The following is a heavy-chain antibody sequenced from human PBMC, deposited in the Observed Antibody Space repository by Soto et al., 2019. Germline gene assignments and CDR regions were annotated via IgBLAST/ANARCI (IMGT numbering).Heavy chain of an antibody. CDR2: ISYDGSNK. CDR1: GFTFSSYG. Sequence: PGGSLRLSCAASGFTFSSYGMHWVRQAPGKGLEWVAVISYDGSNKYYADSVKGRFTISRDNSKNTLYLQMNSLRAEDTAVYYCAKALSPSGYDGLDYWGQGTLVTVSS. J-gene: IGHJ4*02. D-gene: IGHD5-12*01. CDR3: AKALSPSGYDGLDY. V-gene: IGHV3-30*18.